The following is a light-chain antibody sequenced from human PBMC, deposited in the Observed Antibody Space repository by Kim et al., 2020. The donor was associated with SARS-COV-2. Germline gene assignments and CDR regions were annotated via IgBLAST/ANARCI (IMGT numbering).Light chain of an antibody. CDR1: QDIRNY. J-gene: IGKJ4*01. CDR3: QQYDNFPLT. CDR2: GAS. V-gene: IGKV1-33*01. Sequence: ASVGDRVTITCQASQDIRNYLNWYQQKPGTAPRLLIYGASSLDTGVPSRFSGSGSGTEFTFTIDSLQPEDIATYYCQQYDNFPLTFGGGTKVDIK.